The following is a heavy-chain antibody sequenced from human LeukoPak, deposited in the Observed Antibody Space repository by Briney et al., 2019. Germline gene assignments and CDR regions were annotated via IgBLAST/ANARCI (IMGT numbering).Heavy chain of an antibody. Sequence: SGTLSLPSTVSGGSISSSSYYWGWIRPTPGKGLEWIGSIYYSGSTYYNPSLKSRVTISVDTSKNQFSLKLSSVTAADTAVYYCARDRSGYDSKRFDYWGQGTLVTVSS. CDR3: ARDRSGYDSKRFDY. CDR1: GGSISSSSYY. CDR2: IYYSGST. D-gene: IGHD5-12*01. V-gene: IGHV4-39*07. J-gene: IGHJ4*02.